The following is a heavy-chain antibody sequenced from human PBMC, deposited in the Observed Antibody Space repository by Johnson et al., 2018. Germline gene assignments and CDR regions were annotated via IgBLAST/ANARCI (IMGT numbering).Heavy chain of an antibody. CDR2: IHPGDSDS. Sequence: VQLVQSGPEVKKPGKSLKISCKGSGYSFTSYWIAWVRQMPGKGLEWMGIIHPGDSDSRYSPSFQGQVTISVDKSINTAYLQWSSLRASDTAIYYCANPRAVAAFDAFDIWGQGTMVTVSS. J-gene: IGHJ3*02. CDR3: ANPRAVAAFDAFDI. V-gene: IGHV5-51*03. D-gene: IGHD2-15*01. CDR1: GYSFTSYW.